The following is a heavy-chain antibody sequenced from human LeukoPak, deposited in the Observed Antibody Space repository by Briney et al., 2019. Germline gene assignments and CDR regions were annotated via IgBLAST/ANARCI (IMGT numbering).Heavy chain of an antibody. V-gene: IGHV4-30-4*01. J-gene: IGHJ4*02. CDR3: AEGYNPYYFDY. CDR2: IYFTGTT. CDR1: GDSISSGDYY. Sequence: SETLSLTCTVSGDSISSGDYYWTWIRQPPGKGLEWIGYIYFTGTTYYNPSLKSRVTISVDTSKNQFSLNLSSVTAADTAVYYCAEGYNPYYFDYWGRGTLVTVSS. D-gene: IGHD1-14*01.